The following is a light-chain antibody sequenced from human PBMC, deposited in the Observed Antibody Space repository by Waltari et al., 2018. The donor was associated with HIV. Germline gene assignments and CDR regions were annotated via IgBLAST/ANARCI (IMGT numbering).Light chain of an antibody. J-gene: IGLJ3*02. CDR3: QSWDNGVRV. V-gene: IGLV4-69*01. CDR2: LNSDGSH. CDR1: SGQSSYS. Sequence: QLALTQSPSASASLGASVRLTCTLSSGQSSYSIAWHQQQPEKGPRCVMRLNSDGSHTRGDGIPDRFSGSASGAERYLTISSLQSEDEADYYCQSWDNGVRVFGGGTKLTVL.